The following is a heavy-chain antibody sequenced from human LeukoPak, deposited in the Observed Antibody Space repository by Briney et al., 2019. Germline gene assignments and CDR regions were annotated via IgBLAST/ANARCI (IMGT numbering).Heavy chain of an antibody. CDR2: IRSKANSYAT. V-gene: IGHV3-73*01. D-gene: IGHD3-10*01. Sequence: GGSLRLSCAASGFTFSGSAMHWVRQASGKGLEWVGRIRSKANSYATAYAASVKGRFTISRDDSKNTAHLQMNSLKTEDTAVYYCTRRSGSYYNDFDYWGQGTLVTVSS. CDR1: GFTFSGSA. J-gene: IGHJ4*02. CDR3: TRRSGSYYNDFDY.